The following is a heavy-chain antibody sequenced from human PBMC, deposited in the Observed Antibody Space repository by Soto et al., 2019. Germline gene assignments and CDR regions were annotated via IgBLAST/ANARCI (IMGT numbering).Heavy chain of an antibody. Sequence: PAGSLRLSCAASGFTFSSYGMHWVRQAPGKGLEWVAVISYDGSNKYYADSVKGRFTISRDNSKNTLYLQMSSLRPEDTAVYYCVKDGSSGWPYYYGMDVWGQGTTVTVSS. CDR2: ISYDGSNK. J-gene: IGHJ6*02. V-gene: IGHV3-30*18. D-gene: IGHD6-19*01. CDR1: GFTFSSYG. CDR3: VKDGSSGWPYYYGMDV.